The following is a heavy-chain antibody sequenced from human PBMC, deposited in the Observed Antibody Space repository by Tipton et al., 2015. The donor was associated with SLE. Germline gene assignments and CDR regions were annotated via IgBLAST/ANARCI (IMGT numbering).Heavy chain of an antibody. Sequence: SSYGMHWVRQAPGKGLEWIGSIYYSGSTYYNPSLKSRVTISVDTSKNQFSLKLSSVTAADTAVYYCASVLGDVWGKGTTVTVSS. V-gene: IGHV4-39*07. J-gene: IGHJ6*04. CDR3: ASVLGDV. CDR1: SSYG. CDR2: IYYSGST.